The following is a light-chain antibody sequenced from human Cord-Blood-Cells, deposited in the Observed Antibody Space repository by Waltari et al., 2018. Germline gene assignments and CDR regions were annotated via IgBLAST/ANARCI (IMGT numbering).Light chain of an antibody. V-gene: IGLV2-14*01. Sequence: QSALTQPASVSGSPGQSITISCTGTSSDVGGYNYVSWYQQHPGKATKRMIYEVSNRPAGVSNRFSGSKSGNTASRTISGLQAEDEADYYCSSYTSSSTLYVFGTGTKVTVL. J-gene: IGLJ1*01. CDR2: EVS. CDR1: SSDVGGYNY. CDR3: SSYTSSSTLYV.